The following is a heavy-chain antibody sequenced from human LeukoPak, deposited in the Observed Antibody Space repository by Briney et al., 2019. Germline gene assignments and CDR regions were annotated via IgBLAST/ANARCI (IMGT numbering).Heavy chain of an antibody. J-gene: IGHJ6*03. D-gene: IGHD5-12*01. Sequence: SQTLSLTCTVSGGSISSGSYYWSWIRQPAGKGLEWIGRIYTSGSTNYNPSLKSRVTISVDTSKNQFSLKLSSVTAADTAVYYCARAGIVATIYDYYYYYMDVWGKGTTVTISS. CDR2: IYTSGST. CDR1: GGSISSGSYY. V-gene: IGHV4-61*02. CDR3: ARAGIVATIYDYYYYYMDV.